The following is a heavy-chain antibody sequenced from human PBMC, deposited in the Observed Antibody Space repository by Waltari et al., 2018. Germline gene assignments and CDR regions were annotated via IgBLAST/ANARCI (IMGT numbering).Heavy chain of an antibody. CDR1: GFTFRSYA. J-gene: IGHJ4*02. Sequence: QVQLVESGGGLVQPGRSLRLSCAASGFTFRSYAMHWVRQAPGKGVGWGAVISYDGSNKYYAEFVKGRFTISRDNSKNTLYLQMNSLRAEDTAVYYCARDRVPSRELDYWSQGTLVTVSS. CDR2: ISYDGSNK. D-gene: IGHD1-26*01. CDR3: ARDRVPSRELDY. V-gene: IGHV3-30-3*01.